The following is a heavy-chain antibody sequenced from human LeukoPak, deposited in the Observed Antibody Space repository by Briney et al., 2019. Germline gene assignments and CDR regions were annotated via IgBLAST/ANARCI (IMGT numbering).Heavy chain of an antibody. Sequence: GASEKVSCKASGYTFTSYGISWVRQAPGQGLEWMGWISAYNGNTNYAQKLQGRVTMTTDTSTSTAYMELRSLRSDDTAVYYCARVGYGSGWYSLDFDYWGQGTLVTVSS. CDR1: GYTFTSYG. D-gene: IGHD6-19*01. V-gene: IGHV1-18*01. CDR3: ARVGYGSGWYSLDFDY. CDR2: ISAYNGNT. J-gene: IGHJ4*02.